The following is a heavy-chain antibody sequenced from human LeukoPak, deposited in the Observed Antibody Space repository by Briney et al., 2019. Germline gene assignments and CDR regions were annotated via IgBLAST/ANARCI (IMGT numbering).Heavy chain of an antibody. V-gene: IGHV3-33*01. CDR1: GFTFSTFG. D-gene: IGHD6-19*01. CDR2: LWYDGNNK. CDR3: ARAGPGAVPDY. Sequence: GRSLRLSCAASGFTFSTFGMHWVRQAPGKGLEWVAVLWYDGNNKYYIDSVKGRFTISRDTSKNTLYLQMNSLRAEDTALYYCARAGPGAVPDYWGQGTLVTVSS. J-gene: IGHJ4*02.